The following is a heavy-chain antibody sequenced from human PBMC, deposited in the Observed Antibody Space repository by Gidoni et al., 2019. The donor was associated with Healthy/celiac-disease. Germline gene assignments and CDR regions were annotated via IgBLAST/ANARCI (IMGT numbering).Heavy chain of an antibody. CDR1: GFTFSSYG. Sequence: QVQLVESGGGVVQPGRSLRLSCAASGFTFSSYGMHWVRQAPGKGLEWVAVIWYDGSNKYYADSVKGRFTISRDNSKNTLYLQMNSLRAEDTAVYYCARESLAEWFTLYYYGMDVWGQGTTVTVSS. CDR3: ARESLAEWFTLYYYGMDV. V-gene: IGHV3-33*01. J-gene: IGHJ6*02. CDR2: IWYDGSNK. D-gene: IGHD3-3*01.